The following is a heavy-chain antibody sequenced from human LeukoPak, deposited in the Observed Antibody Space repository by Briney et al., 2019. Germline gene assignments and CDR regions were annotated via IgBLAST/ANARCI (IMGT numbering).Heavy chain of an antibody. J-gene: IGHJ4*02. CDR1: GGSISSYY. CDR2: IYYSGST. V-gene: IGHV4-59*08. CDR3: ARHGFACPFDY. D-gene: IGHD2-21*01. Sequence: SETLSLTCTVSGGSISSYYWSWIRQPPGKGLEWIGYIYYSGSTNYNPSLKSRVTISVDTSKNQFSLKLSSVTAADTAVYYCARHGFACPFDYWGQGTLVTVSS.